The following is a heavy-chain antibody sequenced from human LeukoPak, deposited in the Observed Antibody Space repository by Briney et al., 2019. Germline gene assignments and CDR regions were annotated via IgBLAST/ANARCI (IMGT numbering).Heavy chain of an antibody. D-gene: IGHD5-12*01. CDR2: IYCSGST. V-gene: IGHV4-39*01. CDR1: GGSISSSSYY. Sequence: SSETLSLTCTVSGGSISSSSYYWGWIRQPPGKGLEWIGSIYCSGSTYYNPSLKSRVTISVDTSKNQFSLKLSSVTAADTAVYYCARNRAITSGYDYWGRGTLVTVSS. CDR3: ARNRAITSGYDY. J-gene: IGHJ4*02.